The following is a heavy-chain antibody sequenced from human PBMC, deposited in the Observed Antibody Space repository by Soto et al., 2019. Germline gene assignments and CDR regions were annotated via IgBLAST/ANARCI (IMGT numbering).Heavy chain of an antibody. CDR1: GFTFSSYA. V-gene: IGHV3-23*01. D-gene: IGHD2-21*02. CDR3: AKGIAYCGGDCYTTFDY. J-gene: IGHJ4*02. CDR2: ISGSGGST. Sequence: LRLSCAASGFTFSSYAMSWVRQAPGKGLEWVSAISGSGGSTYYADSVKGRFTISRDNSKNTLYLQMNSLRAEDTAVYYCAKGIAYCGGDCYTTFDYWGQGTLVTVSS.